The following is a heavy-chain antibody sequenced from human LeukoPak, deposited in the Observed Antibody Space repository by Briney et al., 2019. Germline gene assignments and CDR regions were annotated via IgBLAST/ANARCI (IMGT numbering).Heavy chain of an antibody. CDR2: IYYSGST. CDR3: ARLGYYYMDV. V-gene: IGHV4-39*01. Sequence: SSETLSLTCTVSGGSISSSSYYWGWIRQPPGKGLEWIGSIYYSGSTYYNPSLKSRVTISVDTSKNQFSLKLSSVTAADTAVYYCARLGYYYMDVWGKGTTVTISS. J-gene: IGHJ6*03. D-gene: IGHD3-16*01. CDR1: GGSISSSSYY.